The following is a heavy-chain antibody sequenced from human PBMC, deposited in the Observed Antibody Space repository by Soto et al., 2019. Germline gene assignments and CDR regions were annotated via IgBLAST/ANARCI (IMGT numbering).Heavy chain of an antibody. V-gene: IGHV3-23*01. D-gene: IGHD6-13*01. CDR1: GFTFSSFS. CDR2: VSGSGGST. Sequence: EVQLLESGGGLVQPGGSLRLSCAASGFTFSSFSLSWVRRAPGKGLEWVSAVSGSGGSTFHADSVKGRFTISRHNSKNTLYLQMNSLRAEDTAIFYWAKDRHGSTFKRFDSWGPVTLVTVSS. CDR3: AKDRHGSTFKRFDS. J-gene: IGHJ4*02.